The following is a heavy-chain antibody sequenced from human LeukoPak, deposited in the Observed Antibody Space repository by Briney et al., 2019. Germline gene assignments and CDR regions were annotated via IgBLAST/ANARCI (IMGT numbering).Heavy chain of an antibody. CDR2: MSPNSGNT. CDR3: ARGIDGYYDY. V-gene: IGHV1-8*01. D-gene: IGHD3-22*01. CDR1: GYTFTSYD. J-gene: IGHJ4*02. Sequence: ASVKVSCKASGYTFTSYDIHWVRQATGQGLEWMGWMSPNSGNTGSAQKFQGRVTMTRNTAINTAYMELSSLRSEDTAVYYCARGIDGYYDYWGQGTLVTVSS.